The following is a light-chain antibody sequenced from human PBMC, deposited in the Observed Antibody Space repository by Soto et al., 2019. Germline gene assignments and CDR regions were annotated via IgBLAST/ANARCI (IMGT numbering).Light chain of an antibody. CDR1: SSDVGSYNL. CDR2: EVS. J-gene: IGLJ7*01. Sequence: QSVLTQPASVSGSPGQSITISCTGTSSDVGSYNLVSWYQQHPGKAPKLMIYEVSKRPSGVSNRFSGSKSGNTASLTISGLQAEDEADYYCCSYAGGSTFGFGGGTQLTVL. V-gene: IGLV2-23*02. CDR3: CSYAGGSTFG.